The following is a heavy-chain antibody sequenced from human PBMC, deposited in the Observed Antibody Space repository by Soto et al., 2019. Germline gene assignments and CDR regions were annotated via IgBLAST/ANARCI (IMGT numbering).Heavy chain of an antibody. V-gene: IGHV1-69*01. CDR3: ARAQGSSTSLEIYYYYYYGMDV. D-gene: IGHD2-2*01. CDR2: IIPISATT. J-gene: IGHJ6*01. CDR1: GGTFSSYA. Sequence: QVQLVQSGAEVKKPGSSVKVSCKASGGTFSSYAISWVRQAPGQGLEWMGGIIPISATTNYAQKFQGRVTITADESTSTAYMERSSLTSEATAVYYCARAQGSSTSLEIYYYYYYGMDVWGQGTTVTVSS.